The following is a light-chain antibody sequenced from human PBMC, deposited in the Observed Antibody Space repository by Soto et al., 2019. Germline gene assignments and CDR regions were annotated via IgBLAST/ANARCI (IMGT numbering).Light chain of an antibody. CDR3: SSYAASNDLGV. J-gene: IGLJ1*01. Sequence: QSVLTQPPSASGSPGQSVTISCTGTSSDVGGYNYVSWYQQHPGKAPNLMIYEVSKRPSGVPDRFSGSKSGNTASLTVSGLQPEDEADYYCSSYAASNDLGVFGTGTKVTVL. CDR2: EVS. V-gene: IGLV2-8*01. CDR1: SSDVGGYNY.